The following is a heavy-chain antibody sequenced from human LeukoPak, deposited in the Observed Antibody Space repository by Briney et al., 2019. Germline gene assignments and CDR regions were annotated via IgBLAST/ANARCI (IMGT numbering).Heavy chain of an antibody. CDR2: INTNTGNP. V-gene: IGHV7-4-1*02. D-gene: IGHD3-22*01. CDR3: ARVGYYDSSGYYYWFDP. Sequence: ASVKVSCKASGYTFTNFYMHWVRQAPGQGLEWMGWINTNTGNPTYAQGFTGRFVFSLDTSVSTAYLQISSLKAEDTAVYYCARVGYYDSSGYYYWFDPWGQGTLVTVSS. J-gene: IGHJ5*02. CDR1: GYTFTNFY.